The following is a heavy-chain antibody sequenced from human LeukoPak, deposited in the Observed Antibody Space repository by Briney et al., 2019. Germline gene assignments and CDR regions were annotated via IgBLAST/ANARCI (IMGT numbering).Heavy chain of an antibody. Sequence: GGSLRLSCAASGFTFSTYEMNWVRQAPGKGLEWLSYINNSSGTIYYADSVKGRFTISRDNAKNSLYLQMNSLRAEDTAVYYCATKHDYWGQGTLVTVSS. V-gene: IGHV3-48*03. CDR1: GFTFSTYE. CDR3: ATKHDY. CDR2: INNSSGTI. J-gene: IGHJ4*02.